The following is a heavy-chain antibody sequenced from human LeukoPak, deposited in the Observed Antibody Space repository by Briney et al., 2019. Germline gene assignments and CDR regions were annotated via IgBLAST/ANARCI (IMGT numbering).Heavy chain of an antibody. CDR2: INSSGSTI. CDR3: ARDQVTAIGRYYYGMDV. V-gene: IGHV3-48*03. D-gene: IGHD2-21*02. CDR1: GFTFSSYE. J-gene: IGHJ6*02. Sequence: GGSLRLSCAASGFTFSSYEMNWVRQAPGKGLEWVSYINSSGSTIYYADSVKGRFTISRDNAKNSLYLQMNSLRAEDTAVYYCARDQVTAIGRYYYGMDVWGQGTTVTVSS.